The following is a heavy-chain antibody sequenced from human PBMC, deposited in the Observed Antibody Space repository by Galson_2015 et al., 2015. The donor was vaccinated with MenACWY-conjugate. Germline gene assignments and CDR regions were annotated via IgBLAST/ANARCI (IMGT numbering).Heavy chain of an antibody. CDR3: ARVEYYYDSSGYQTDDAFDI. CDR1: GFTFSDYY. CDR2: ISSSSSYT. V-gene: IGHV3-11*06. J-gene: IGHJ3*02. D-gene: IGHD3-22*01. Sequence: LRLSCAASGFTFSDYYLSWIRQAPGKGLEWVSYISSSSSYTNYADSVKGRFTISRDNAKSSLYLQMNSLRAEDTAVYYCARVEYYYDSSGYQTDDAFDIWGQGTMVTVSS.